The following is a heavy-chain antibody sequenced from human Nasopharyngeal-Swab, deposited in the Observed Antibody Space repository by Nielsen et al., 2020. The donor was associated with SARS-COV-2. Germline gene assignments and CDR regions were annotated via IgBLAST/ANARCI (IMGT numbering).Heavy chain of an antibody. CDR3: AKDPGATVTHAFDI. D-gene: IGHD4-17*01. J-gene: IGHJ3*02. Sequence: GGSLRLSCASSGFTIDDYAMHWVRQAPGKGLEWVSGISWNSGSIGYADSVKGRFTISRDTAKNSLYLQINSLRAEDTALYYCAKDPGATVTHAFDIWGQGTMVTVSS. V-gene: IGHV3-9*01. CDR1: GFTIDDYA. CDR2: ISWNSGSI.